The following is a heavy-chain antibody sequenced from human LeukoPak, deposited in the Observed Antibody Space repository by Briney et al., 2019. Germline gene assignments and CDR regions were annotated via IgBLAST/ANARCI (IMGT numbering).Heavy chain of an antibody. CDR3: ARDYYSRFDP. V-gene: IGHV4-59*01. CDR1: GGSISSYY. D-gene: IGHD4-11*01. CDR2: IYYSGST. Sequence: SETLSLTCTVSGGSISSYYWSWLRQPPGKGLEWIGYIYYSGSTNYNPSLMSRVTISVDTSKNQFSLKLSSVTAADTAVYYCARDYYSRFDPWGQGTLVTVSS. J-gene: IGHJ5*02.